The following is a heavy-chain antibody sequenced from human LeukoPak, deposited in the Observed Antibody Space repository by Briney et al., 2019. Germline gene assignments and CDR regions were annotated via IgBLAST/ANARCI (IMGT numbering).Heavy chain of an antibody. CDR3: ARELMTTVTSLSDY. D-gene: IGHD4-11*01. Sequence: SETLSLTCTVSGYSISSGYYWGWIRQPPGKGLEWIGNIYHSGSTNYNPSLKSRVTISVDTSKNQFSLKLISVTAADTAVYYCARELMTTVTSLSDYWGQGTLVTVSS. CDR1: GYSISSGYY. J-gene: IGHJ4*02. V-gene: IGHV4-38-2*02. CDR2: IYHSGST.